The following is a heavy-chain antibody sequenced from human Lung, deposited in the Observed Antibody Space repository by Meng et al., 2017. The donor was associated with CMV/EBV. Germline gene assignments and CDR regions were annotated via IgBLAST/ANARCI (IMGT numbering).Heavy chain of an antibody. V-gene: IGHV3-7*01. Sequence: SCAASGFTFSSYWMSWVRQAPGKGLERVANIKQDGSEKYYVDSVKGRFTISRDNAKNSLYLQMNSLRAEDTAVYYCARDRGRYGMDVWGQGTTVTVSS. CDR1: GFTFSSYW. CDR2: IKQDGSEK. J-gene: IGHJ6*02. CDR3: ARDRGRYGMDV.